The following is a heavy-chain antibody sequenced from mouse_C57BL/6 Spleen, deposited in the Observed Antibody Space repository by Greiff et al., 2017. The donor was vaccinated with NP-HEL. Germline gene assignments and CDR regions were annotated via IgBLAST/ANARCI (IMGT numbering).Heavy chain of an antibody. CDR1: GYTFTSYW. Sequence: VQLQQPGAELVRPGSSVKLSCKASGYTFTSYWMHWVKQRPIQGLEWIGNIDPSDSETHYNQKFKDKATLTVDKSSSTAYMQLSSLTSEDSAVYYCERCGYSNYEGVAYWGQGTLVTVSA. CDR2: IDPSDSET. J-gene: IGHJ3*01. V-gene: IGHV1-52*01. D-gene: IGHD2-5*01. CDR3: ERCGYSNYEGVAY.